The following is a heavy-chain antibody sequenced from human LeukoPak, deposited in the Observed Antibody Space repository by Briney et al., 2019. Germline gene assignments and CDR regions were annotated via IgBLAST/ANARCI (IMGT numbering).Heavy chain of an antibody. CDR2: IKQDGSEK. Sequence: GGTLRLSCAASGFTFSSYWMSWVRQAPGKGLEWVANIKQDGSEKYYVDSVKGGFTISRDNAKNSLYLQMNSLRAEDTAVYYCARSSIVLTSPFDYWGQGTLVTVSS. CDR1: GFTFSSYW. V-gene: IGHV3-7*01. J-gene: IGHJ4*02. CDR3: ARSSIVLTSPFDY. D-gene: IGHD2-8*01.